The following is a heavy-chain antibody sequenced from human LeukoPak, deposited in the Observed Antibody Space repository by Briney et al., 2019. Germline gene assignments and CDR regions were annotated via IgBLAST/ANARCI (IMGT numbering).Heavy chain of an antibody. J-gene: IGHJ4*02. CDR1: GFTVSSNY. D-gene: IGHD6-13*01. V-gene: IGHV3-66*01. Sequence: GGSLRLSCAASGFTVSSNYTSWVRQAPGKGLEWVSVIYSGGSTYYADSVKGRFTISRDNSKNTLYLQMNSLRAEDTAVYYCARDGQQLVRGYFDYWGQGTLVTVSS. CDR3: ARDGQQLVRGYFDY. CDR2: IYSGGST.